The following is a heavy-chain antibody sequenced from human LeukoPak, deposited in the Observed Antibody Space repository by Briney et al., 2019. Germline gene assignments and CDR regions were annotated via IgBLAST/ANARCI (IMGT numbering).Heavy chain of an antibody. CDR3: AKVSDYDFWSGYPGDY. V-gene: IGHV3-23*01. Sequence: GESLRLSCAASGFTFSSYAMSWVRQAPGKGLEWVSAISGSGGSTYYADSVKGRFTISRDNSKNTLYLQMNSLRAEDTAVYYCAKVSDYDFWSGYPGDYWGQGTLVTVSS. D-gene: IGHD3-3*01. J-gene: IGHJ4*02. CDR2: ISGSGGST. CDR1: GFTFSSYA.